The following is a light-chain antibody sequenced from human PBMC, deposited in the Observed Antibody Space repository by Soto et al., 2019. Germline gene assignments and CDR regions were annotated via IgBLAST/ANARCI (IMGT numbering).Light chain of an antibody. V-gene: IGLV2-14*01. CDR1: GSDLGYNY. CDR2: EVS. Sequence: QSALTQPAFVSGSPGQSITISCTGTGSDLGYNYVSWFQQHPGKAPKLLIFEVSNRPSGASNRFSGSKSGSAASLTISGLQAEDEAYYYCSSYTSSRTLVFGTGTRSPS. CDR3: SSYTSSRTLV. J-gene: IGLJ1*01.